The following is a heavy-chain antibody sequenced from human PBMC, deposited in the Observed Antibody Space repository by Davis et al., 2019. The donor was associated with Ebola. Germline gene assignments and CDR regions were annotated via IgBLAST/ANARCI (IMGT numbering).Heavy chain of an antibody. D-gene: IGHD5-24*01. CDR3: ARGDGYNYWDY. J-gene: IGHJ4*02. CDR2: IYVVGST. V-gene: IGHV3-53*01. CDR1: GFTVISNY. Sequence: GGSLRLSCAASGFTVISNYMSWVRQAPGKGLEWVSVIYVVGSTYYADSVKGRFTISRDNSKNTVYLQMDSLRVEDTAVYYCARGDGYNYWDYWGQGTLVTVAS.